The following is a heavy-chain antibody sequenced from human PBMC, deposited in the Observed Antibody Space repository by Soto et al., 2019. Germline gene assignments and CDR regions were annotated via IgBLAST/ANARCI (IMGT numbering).Heavy chain of an antibody. CDR1: GFTFSNAW. J-gene: IGHJ6*02. CDR3: TTDYPPYSSGWYVNLGVYYYYYGMDV. CDR2: IKSKTDGGTT. V-gene: IGHV3-15*07. Sequence: GGSLRLSCAASGFTFSNAWMNWVRQAPGKGLEWVGRIKSKTDGGTTDYAAPVKGRFTISRDDSKNTLYLQMNSLKTEDTAVYYCTTDYPPYSSGWYVNLGVYYYYYGMDVWGQGTTVTVSS. D-gene: IGHD6-19*01.